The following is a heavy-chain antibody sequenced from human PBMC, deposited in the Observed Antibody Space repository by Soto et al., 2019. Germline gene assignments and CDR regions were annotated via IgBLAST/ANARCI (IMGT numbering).Heavy chain of an antibody. CDR2: IYYSGST. J-gene: IGHJ4*02. Sequence: SETLSLTCTVSGGSISSYYWSWIRQPPGNGLEWIGYIYYSGSTNYNPSLKSRVTISVDTSKNQFSLKLSSVTAADTAVYYCARVHCSGGSCYPTDYWGQGTLVTVSS. CDR3: ARVHCSGGSCYPTDY. CDR1: GGSISSYY. D-gene: IGHD2-15*01. V-gene: IGHV4-59*01.